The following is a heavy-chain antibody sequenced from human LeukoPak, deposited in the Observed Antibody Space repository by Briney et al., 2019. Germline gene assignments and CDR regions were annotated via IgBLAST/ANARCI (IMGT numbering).Heavy chain of an antibody. CDR2: IKQDGSEK. J-gene: IGHJ3*02. CDR1: GFTFSSYW. V-gene: IGHV3-7*01. Sequence: QPGGSLRLSCAASGFTFSSYWMSWVRQAPGKGLEWVANIKQDGSEKYYVDSVKGRFTISRDNAKNSLYLQMNSLRAEDTAVYYCAREGSDIVVVPAAMGDAFDIWGQGTMVTVSS. D-gene: IGHD2-2*01. CDR3: AREGSDIVVVPAAMGDAFDI.